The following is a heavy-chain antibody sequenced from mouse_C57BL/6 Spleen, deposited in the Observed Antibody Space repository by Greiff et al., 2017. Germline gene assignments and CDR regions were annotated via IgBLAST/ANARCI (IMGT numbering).Heavy chain of an antibody. D-gene: IGHD1-1*01. J-gene: IGHJ3*01. CDR1: GFSLTSYG. CDR2: IWSGGST. V-gene: IGHV2-2*01. Sequence: VNVVESGPGLVQPSQSLSITCTVSGFSLTSYGVHWVRQSPGKGLEWLGVIWSGGSTDYNAAFISSLSIRKDNSKSQVFFKMNSLQADDTAIYYCARNERDYYGSSYGEPWFAYWGQGTLVTVSA. CDR3: ARNERDYYGSSYGEPWFAY.